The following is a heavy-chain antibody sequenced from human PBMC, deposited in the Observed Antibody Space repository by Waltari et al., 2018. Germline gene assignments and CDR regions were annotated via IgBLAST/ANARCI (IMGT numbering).Heavy chain of an antibody. CDR2: INPNSGGT. J-gene: IGHJ6*03. V-gene: IGHV1-2*06. Sequence: QVQLVQSGAEVKKPGASVKVSCKASGYTFTGYYMHWVRQAPGQGLEWMGRINPNSGGTNYAQKFQGRGTMTRDTSISTAYMELSRLRSDDTAVYYCARALGPESDYYYMDVWGKGTTVTVSS. CDR1: GYTFTGYY. D-gene: IGHD3-10*01. CDR3: ARALGPESDYYYMDV.